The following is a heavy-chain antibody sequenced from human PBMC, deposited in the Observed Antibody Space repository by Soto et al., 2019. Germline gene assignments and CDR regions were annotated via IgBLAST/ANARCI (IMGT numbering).Heavy chain of an antibody. CDR2: IYHTGST. V-gene: IGHV4-4*02. Sequence: QVQLRESGPGPVKPSGTLSLSCTVSGGSISSTNWWTWVRQSPGTGLEWIGEIYHTGSTTYNPSLRGRVTMSVDKSNNQFSLKLRYVTAADTAMYYCAPLPPRIELAVLPIPTWGQGTLVTVSA. J-gene: IGHJ5*02. D-gene: IGHD2-8*02. CDR3: APLPPRIELAVLPIPT. CDR1: GGSISSTNW.